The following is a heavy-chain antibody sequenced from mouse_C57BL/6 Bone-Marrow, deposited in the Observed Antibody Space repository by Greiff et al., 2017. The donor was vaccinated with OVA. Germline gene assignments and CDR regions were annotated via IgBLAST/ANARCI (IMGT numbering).Heavy chain of an antibody. D-gene: IGHD6-1*01. J-gene: IGHJ4*01. Sequence: QVQLQQSGAELVRPGTSVKMSCKASGYTFTNYWIGWAKQRPGHGLEWIGDIYPGGGYTNYNEKFKGKATLTADKSSSTAYMQFSSLTSEDSAIYDCARWSTLYAMDYWGQGTSVTVSS. CDR2: IYPGGGYT. CDR1: GYTFTNYW. V-gene: IGHV1-63*01. CDR3: ARWSTLYAMDY.